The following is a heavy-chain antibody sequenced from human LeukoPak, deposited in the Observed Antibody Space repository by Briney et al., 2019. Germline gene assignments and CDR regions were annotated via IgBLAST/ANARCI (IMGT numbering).Heavy chain of an antibody. CDR3: ARDGFPTIVDRYYYYMDV. J-gene: IGHJ6*03. Sequence: GASVKVSCKASGYTFTGYYMHWVRQAPGQGLEWMGWINPNSGGTNYAQKFQGRVTMTRDTSISTAYMELSRLRSDDTAVYYCARDGFPTIVDRYYYYMDVWGKGTTVTVSS. D-gene: IGHD5-12*01. V-gene: IGHV1-2*02. CDR2: INPNSGGT. CDR1: GYTFTGYY.